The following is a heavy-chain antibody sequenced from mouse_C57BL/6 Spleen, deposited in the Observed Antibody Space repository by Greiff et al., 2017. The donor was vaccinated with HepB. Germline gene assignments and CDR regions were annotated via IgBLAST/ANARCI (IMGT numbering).Heavy chain of an antibody. J-gene: IGHJ4*01. CDR3: ARNEGDGFPRAMDY. CDR1: GFSLTSYA. Sequence: VKLVESGPGLVAPSQSLSITCTVSGFSLTSYAISWVRQPPGKGLEWLGVIWTGGGTNYNSALKSRLSISKDNSKSQVFLKMNSLQTDDTARYYCARNEGDGFPRAMDYWGQGTSVTVSS. V-gene: IGHV2-9-1*01. CDR2: IWTGGGT. D-gene: IGHD2-3*01.